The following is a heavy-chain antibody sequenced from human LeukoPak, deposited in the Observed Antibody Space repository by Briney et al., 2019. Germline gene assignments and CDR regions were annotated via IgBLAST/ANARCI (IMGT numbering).Heavy chain of an antibody. CDR1: GFTFSSYA. J-gene: IGHJ4*02. D-gene: IGHD3-22*01. Sequence: GGSLRLSCAASGFTFSSYAMSWVRQAPGKGLEWVSAISGSGGSAYYADSVKGRFTISRDNSKNTLYLQMNSLRAEDTAVYYCAKNLFYDSSGYYFDYWGQGTLVTVSS. CDR2: ISGSGGSA. V-gene: IGHV3-23*01. CDR3: AKNLFYDSSGYYFDY.